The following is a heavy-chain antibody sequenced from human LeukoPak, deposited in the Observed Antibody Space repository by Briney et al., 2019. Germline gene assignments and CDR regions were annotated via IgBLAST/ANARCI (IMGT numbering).Heavy chain of an antibody. V-gene: IGHV4-59*01. Sequence: ASETLSFTCTVSGGSISSYYWSWIRQPPGKGLEWIGYIYYSGSTNYNPSLKSRVTISVDTSKNQFSLKLSSVTAADTAVYYCARERVEMATIIDYWGQGTLVTVSS. D-gene: IGHD5-24*01. CDR1: GGSISSYY. J-gene: IGHJ4*02. CDR3: ARERVEMATIIDY. CDR2: IYYSGST.